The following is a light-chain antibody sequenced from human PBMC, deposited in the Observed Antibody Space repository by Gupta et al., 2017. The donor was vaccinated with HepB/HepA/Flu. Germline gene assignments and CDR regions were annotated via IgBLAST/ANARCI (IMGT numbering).Light chain of an antibody. J-gene: IGLJ3*02. CDR1: SSNIGSNT. CDR2: SNN. Sequence: QAVLTQPPSASGTPGQRVTIPCSGSSSNIGSNTGNWYQQLPGTAPKLLINSNNQRPSGVPDRFSGSKSGTSASLAISGLQSEDEADYYCAAWDDSLNGWVFGGGTKLTVL. V-gene: IGLV1-44*01. CDR3: AAWDDSLNGWV.